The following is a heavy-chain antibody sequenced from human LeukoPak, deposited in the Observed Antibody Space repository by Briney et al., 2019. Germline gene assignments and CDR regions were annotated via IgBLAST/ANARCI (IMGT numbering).Heavy chain of an antibody. J-gene: IGHJ4*02. CDR3: ATLSSGYSPYFDY. CDR2: IYYSGST. D-gene: IGHD3-22*01. CDR1: GGSISSSRYY. Sequence: PSETLSLTCTVSGGSISSSRYYWGWLRQPPGKGLEWIGSIYYSGSTYYNPSLKSRVTISVDTSKNQFSLKLSSVTAADTAVYYCATLSSGYSPYFDYWGQGTLVTVSS. V-gene: IGHV4-39*01.